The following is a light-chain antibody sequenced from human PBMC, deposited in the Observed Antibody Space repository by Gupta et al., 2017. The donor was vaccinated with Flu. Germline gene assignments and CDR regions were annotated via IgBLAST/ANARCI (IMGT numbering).Light chain of an antibody. CDR3: SSNAGNNDLV. V-gene: IGLV2-8*01. Sequence: QSALTQPPSASGSPGRSVTITCTGTTTDVGTYNYVSWYQQLPGKAPKLIIYEVTKRPSGVPDRFSGSKSGNTASLTVSGLQADDEADYYCSSNAGNNDLVFGTGTKVTVL. J-gene: IGLJ1*01. CDR1: TTDVGTYNY. CDR2: EVT.